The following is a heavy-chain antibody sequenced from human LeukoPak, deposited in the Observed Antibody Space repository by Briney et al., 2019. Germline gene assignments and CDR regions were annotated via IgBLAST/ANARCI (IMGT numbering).Heavy chain of an antibody. V-gene: IGHV3-7*01. CDR3: ARIQWLVQIKPFDY. CDR2: IKQDGSEK. Sequence: GGSLRLSCAASGFTFSSYWMSWVRQAPGKGLEWVANIKQDGSEKYYVDSVKGRFTISRDNAKNSLYMQMNSLRAEDTAVYYCARIQWLVQIKPFDYWDQGTLVTVSS. D-gene: IGHD6-19*01. CDR1: GFTFSSYW. J-gene: IGHJ4*02.